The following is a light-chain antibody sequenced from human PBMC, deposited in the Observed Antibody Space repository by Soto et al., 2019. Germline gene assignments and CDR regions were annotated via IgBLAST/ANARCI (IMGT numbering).Light chain of an antibody. CDR2: DVS. V-gene: IGKV3-20*01. CDR3: KQYGSLSWT. Sequence: ELVLTQSPATLSLSPGESATLSCRASQSVSRYLAWYQQKPGQAPRLLVYDVSNRATGIQDRFSGSGSGTEFTLTIRRLEPEDFAVYYCKQYGSLSWTFGQGTK. CDR1: QSVSRY. J-gene: IGKJ1*01.